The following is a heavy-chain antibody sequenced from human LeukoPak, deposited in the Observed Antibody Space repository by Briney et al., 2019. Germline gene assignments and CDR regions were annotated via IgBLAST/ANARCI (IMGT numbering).Heavy chain of an antibody. D-gene: IGHD3-10*01. CDR2: IYYSGST. CDR3: AKQSAAFTLDGSGSPQTYYYYYYMDV. Sequence: SETLSLTCTVSGGSISSYYWSWIRQPPGKGLEWIGYIYYSGSTNYNPSLKSRVTISVDTSKNQFSLKLSSVTAADTAVYYCAKQSAAFTLDGSGSPQTYYYYYYMDVWGKGTTVTISS. J-gene: IGHJ6*03. CDR1: GGSISSYY. V-gene: IGHV4-59*01.